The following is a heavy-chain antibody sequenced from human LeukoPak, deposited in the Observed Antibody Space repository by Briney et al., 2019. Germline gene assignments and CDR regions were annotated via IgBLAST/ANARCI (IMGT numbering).Heavy chain of an antibody. V-gene: IGHV3-53*01. J-gene: IGHJ4*02. CDR2: IYSGGST. Sequence: GGSLRLSCAASGFTFSSYAMSWVRQAPGKGLEWVSVIYSGGSTYYADSVKGRFTISRDNSKNTLYLQMNSLRAEDTAVYYCATRVSTSRSFDYWGQGTLVTVSS. CDR1: GFTFSSYA. CDR3: ATRVSTSRSFDY.